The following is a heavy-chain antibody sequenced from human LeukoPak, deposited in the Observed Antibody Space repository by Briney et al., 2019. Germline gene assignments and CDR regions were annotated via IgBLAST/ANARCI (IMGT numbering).Heavy chain of an antibody. V-gene: IGHV4-31*03. CDR3: ARFLYYRSSSEFDY. D-gene: IGHD6-6*01. CDR1: GGSISSGGYY. Sequence: SETLSLTCTVSGGSISSGGYYWSWIRQHPGKGLEWIGYIYDSGSTYYNPSLKSRVTISVDTSKNQFSLKLSSVTAADTAVYYCARFLYYRSSSEFDYWGQGTLVTVSS. J-gene: IGHJ4*02. CDR2: IYDSGST.